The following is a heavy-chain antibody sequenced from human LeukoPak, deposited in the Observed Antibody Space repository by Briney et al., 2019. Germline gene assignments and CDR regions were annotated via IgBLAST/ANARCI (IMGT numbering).Heavy chain of an antibody. D-gene: IGHD1-26*01. CDR1: GFTFSSYS. CDR2: ISSSSSTI. CDR3: ARVDRAGRLYYFDY. J-gene: IGHJ4*02. Sequence: PGGSLRLSCAASGFTFSSYSMNWVRQAPGKGLEWVSYISSSSSTIYYADSVKGRFTISRDNAKNSLYLQMNSLRDEDTAVYYCARVDRAGRLYYFDYWGQGTLVTVSS. V-gene: IGHV3-48*02.